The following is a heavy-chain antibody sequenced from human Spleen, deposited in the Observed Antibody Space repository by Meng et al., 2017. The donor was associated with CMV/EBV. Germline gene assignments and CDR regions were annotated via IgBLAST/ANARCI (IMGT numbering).Heavy chain of an antibody. CDR3: ARGRGIVVADGWDV. J-gene: IGHJ6*02. CDR2: VIPMFGTP. V-gene: IGHV1-69*05. CDR1: GGTFSSFA. Sequence: SVKVSCKASGGTFSSFAISWVRQAPGQGLEWMGGVIPMFGTPNYAQKFQGRVTITTDESTSTVHMELRSLRSEDTAVYYCARGRGIVVADGWDVWGQGTTVTVSS. D-gene: IGHD6-19*01.